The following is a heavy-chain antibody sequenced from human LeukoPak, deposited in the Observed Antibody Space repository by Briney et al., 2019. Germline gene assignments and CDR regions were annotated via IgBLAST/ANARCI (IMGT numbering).Heavy chain of an antibody. CDR3: AKRPRDSSGYYLGAFDG. Sequence: GGSLRLSCTASGFTFSSYAMTWVRQAPGKGLDWVSAIGASGADTYYVASAKGRFSVSRDNSNNTLYLQMSSLRADDTAVYFCAKRPRDSSGYYLGAFDGWGQGTTVTVSS. V-gene: IGHV3-23*01. CDR2: IGASGADT. J-gene: IGHJ3*01. D-gene: IGHD3-22*01. CDR1: GFTFSSYA.